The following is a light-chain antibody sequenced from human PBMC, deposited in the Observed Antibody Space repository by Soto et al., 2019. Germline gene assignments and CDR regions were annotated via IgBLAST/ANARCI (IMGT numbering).Light chain of an antibody. V-gene: IGKV1-33*01. CDR2: DAS. CDR3: QQANRVPLT. CDR1: RDIRDF. Sequence: EIQMTQSPSSLSVSVGDRVTITCQASRDIRDFLNWYQQKPGKAPKLLIFDASNLEEGVPPRFSGSGSGTDFTLTISSLQPEDFAIYYCQQANRVPLTFGQGTRLEIK. J-gene: IGKJ5*01.